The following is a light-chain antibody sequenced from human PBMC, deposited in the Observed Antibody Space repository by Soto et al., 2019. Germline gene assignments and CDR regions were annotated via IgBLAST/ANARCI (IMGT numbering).Light chain of an antibody. CDR2: GAS. V-gene: IGKV3-20*01. J-gene: IGKJ5*01. CDR3: QQYGTSPPNT. CDR1: PSVSSSY. Sequence: EIVLTQSPGTLSLSPGERATLFCRASPSVSSSYLAWYQQKPGQAPRLLIYGASSRATGIPDRFSGSGSGKDFTLTITRLEPEDFAVYYCQQYGTSPPNTFGQGTRLEIK.